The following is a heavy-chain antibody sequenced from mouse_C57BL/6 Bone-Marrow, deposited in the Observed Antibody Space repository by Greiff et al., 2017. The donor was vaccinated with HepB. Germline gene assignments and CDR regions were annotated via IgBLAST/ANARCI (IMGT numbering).Heavy chain of an antibody. J-gene: IGHJ2*01. CDR3: ARGDRNGGYYFDD. Sequence: QVQLQQSGAELVKPGASVKLSCKASGYTFTSYWMHWVKQRPGQGLEWIGMIHPNSGSTNYNEKFKSKATLTVDKSSSTAYMQLSSLTSEDSAVYYGARGDRNGGYYFDDWGQGTTLTVSS. CDR1: GYTFTSYW. V-gene: IGHV1-64*01. CDR2: IHPNSGST. D-gene: IGHD3-2*01.